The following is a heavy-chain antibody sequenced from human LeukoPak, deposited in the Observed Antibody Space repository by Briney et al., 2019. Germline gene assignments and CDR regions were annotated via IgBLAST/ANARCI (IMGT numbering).Heavy chain of an antibody. J-gene: IGHJ6*02. CDR1: GVSFSGYY. CDR2: INHSGST. Sequence: SETLSLTCAVYGVSFSGYYWSWVRQPPGKGLEWIGEINHSGSTNYNPSLKSRVTISVDTSKNQFSLKLSSVTAADTAVYYCARGNYGMDVWGQGTTVTVSS. CDR3: ARGNYGMDV. V-gene: IGHV4-34*01.